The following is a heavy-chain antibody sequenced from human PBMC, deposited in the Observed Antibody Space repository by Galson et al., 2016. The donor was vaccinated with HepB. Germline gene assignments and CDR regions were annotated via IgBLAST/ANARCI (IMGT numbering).Heavy chain of an antibody. V-gene: IGHV3-53*01. D-gene: IGHD3-3*01. J-gene: IGHJ1*01. CDR3: ARDGVRWSPAEYFHH. CDR1: GFSVVSNY. Sequence: SLRLSCAASGFSVVSNYMSWVRQPPGKGLEWVAVIYSGGDTYYADSVEGRFSISRDNSNNTVHLQMNSLRTDDTAVYYCARDGVRWSPAEYFHHWGQGTLVSVSS. CDR2: IYSGGDT.